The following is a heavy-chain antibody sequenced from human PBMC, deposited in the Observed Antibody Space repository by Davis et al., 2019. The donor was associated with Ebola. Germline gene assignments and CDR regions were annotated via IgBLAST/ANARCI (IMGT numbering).Heavy chain of an antibody. CDR1: GFTFSSYA. J-gene: IGHJ4*02. V-gene: IGHV3-23*01. D-gene: IGHD6-19*01. Sequence: GESLKISCAASGFTFSSYAMSWVRQAPGKGLEWVSAISGSGGSTYYADSVKGRFTISRDNSKNTLYLQMNSLRAEDTAVYYCAKEGERSGWYAFDYWGQGTLVTVSS. CDR2: ISGSGGST. CDR3: AKEGERSGWYAFDY.